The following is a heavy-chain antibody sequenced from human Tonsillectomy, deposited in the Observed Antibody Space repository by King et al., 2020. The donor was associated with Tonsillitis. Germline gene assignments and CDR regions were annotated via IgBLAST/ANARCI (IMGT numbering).Heavy chain of an antibody. CDR2: IYPGDSDI. V-gene: IGHV5-51*01. J-gene: IGHJ4*02. Sequence: QLVQSGAEVKKPGESLKISCKGSGYSFTSYWIGWVRQMPGKGLEWMGIIYPGDSDIRYSPSFQGQVTISADKSISTAYLQWSSLKASDTAMYYCARPRHCGGDCYSHYYFDYWGQGTLVTVSS. CDR3: ARPRHCGGDCYSHYYFDY. CDR1: GYSFTSYW. D-gene: IGHD2-21*02.